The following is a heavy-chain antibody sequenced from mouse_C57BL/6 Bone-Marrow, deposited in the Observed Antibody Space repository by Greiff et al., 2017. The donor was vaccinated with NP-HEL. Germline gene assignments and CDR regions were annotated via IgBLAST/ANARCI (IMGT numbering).Heavy chain of an antibody. J-gene: IGHJ3*01. V-gene: IGHV14-2*01. CDR3: ARSGDSNTFAY. Sequence: VQLQQSGAELVKPGASVKLSCTASGFNIKDYSMHWVKQRTEQGLEWIGRLDPEDGETKYAPKFQGKATITADPSSNTAYLQLSSLTAEDTAVYDGARSGDSNTFAYWGQGTRVTVSA. D-gene: IGHD2-5*01. CDR1: GFNIKDYS. CDR2: LDPEDGET.